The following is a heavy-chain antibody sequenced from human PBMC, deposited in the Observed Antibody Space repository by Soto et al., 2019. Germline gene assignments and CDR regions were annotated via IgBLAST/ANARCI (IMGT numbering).Heavy chain of an antibody. J-gene: IGHJ4*02. CDR2: ISSDGGT. Sequence: PGGSLRLSCAASGFTVSSNYMSWVRQAPGKGLEWVSTISSDGGTYYTDSVKGRFAISRDNSKNTLYLQMNSLTAEDTAVYYCARDVMSVAGSADYWGQGTLVTVSS. CDR1: GFTVSSNY. CDR3: ARDVMSVAGSADY. V-gene: IGHV3-53*01. D-gene: IGHD6-19*01.